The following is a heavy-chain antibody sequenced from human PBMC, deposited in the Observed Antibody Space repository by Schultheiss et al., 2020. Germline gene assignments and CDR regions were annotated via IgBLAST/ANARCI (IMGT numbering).Heavy chain of an antibody. CDR3: AKDIGSTIFGVVRGGGYYYYGMDV. Sequence: GGSLRLSCAASGFTFSSYSMNWVRQAPGKGLEWVSSISSSSSYIYYADSVKGRFTISRDNAKNSLYLQMNSLRAEYTALYYCAKDIGSTIFGVVRGGGYYYYGMDVWGQGTTVTVSS. V-gene: IGHV3-21*04. CDR1: GFTFSSYS. CDR2: ISSSSSYI. J-gene: IGHJ6*02. D-gene: IGHD3-3*01.